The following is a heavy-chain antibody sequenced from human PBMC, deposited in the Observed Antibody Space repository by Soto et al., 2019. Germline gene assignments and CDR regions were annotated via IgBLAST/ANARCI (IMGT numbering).Heavy chain of an antibody. CDR1: GFTFTSCA. V-gene: IGHV1-58*01. D-gene: IGHD4-4*01. Sequence: SVKVSCKASGFTFTSCAVQWVRQARGQRLEWIGWIVVGSGNTNYAQKFQERVTITRDMSTSTAYMELSSLRSEDTAVYYCAXADPIYSNYDYYYGMDVWGQGTTVTVSS. CDR2: IVVGSGNT. J-gene: IGHJ6*02. CDR3: AXADPIYSNYDYYYGMDV.